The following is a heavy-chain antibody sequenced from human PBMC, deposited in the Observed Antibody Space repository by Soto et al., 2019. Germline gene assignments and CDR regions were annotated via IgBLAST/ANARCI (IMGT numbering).Heavy chain of an antibody. J-gene: IGHJ6*02. V-gene: IGHV3-73*01. D-gene: IGHD3-3*01. Sequence: SGGSLRLSCAASGFTFNGSAMHWVRQASGKGLEWVGRIRSKANSYATAYAASVKGRFTIPRDDSKNTAYLQMNSLKTEDTAVYYCTTDYDFWSGYWSHYYGMDVWGQGTTVTVSS. CDR3: TTDYDFWSGYWSHYYGMDV. CDR2: IRSKANSYAT. CDR1: GFTFNGSA.